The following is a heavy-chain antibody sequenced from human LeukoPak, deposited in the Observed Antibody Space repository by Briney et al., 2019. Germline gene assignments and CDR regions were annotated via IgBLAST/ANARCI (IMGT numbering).Heavy chain of an antibody. J-gene: IGHJ6*03. D-gene: IGHD6-13*01. CDR1: GYTFTSYG. CDR3: ARVRTGYSSSWYRYYYYYYMDV. CDR2: ISAYNGNT. Sequence: ASVTVSCKASGYTFTSYGISWVRQAPGQGLEWMGWISAYNGNTNYAQKLQGRVTMTTDTSTSTAYMELRSLRSDDTAVYYCARVRTGYSSSWYRYYYYYYMDVWGKGTTVTVSS. V-gene: IGHV1-18*01.